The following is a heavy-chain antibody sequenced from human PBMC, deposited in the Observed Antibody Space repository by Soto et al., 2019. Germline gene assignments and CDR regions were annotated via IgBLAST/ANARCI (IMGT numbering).Heavy chain of an antibody. Sequence: QVQLQESGPGLVKPSQTLSLTCTVSGGSISSGGYYWSWIRQHPGKGLEWIGYIYYSGSTHYNPSLKSRVTISVDTSKNQLSLKLSAVPAADTAVYYCARVCGGDCRHGMDVWGQGTTVTVSS. J-gene: IGHJ6*02. CDR1: GGSISSGGYY. D-gene: IGHD2-21*02. V-gene: IGHV4-31*03. CDR2: IYYSGST. CDR3: ARVCGGDCRHGMDV.